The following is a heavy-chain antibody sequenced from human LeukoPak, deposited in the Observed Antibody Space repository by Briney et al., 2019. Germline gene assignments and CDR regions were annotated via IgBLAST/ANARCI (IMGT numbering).Heavy chain of an antibody. Sequence: GGSLRLSCVASGFTFSNAWMSCVRQAPGKGLEWVGRIKRRNDGGTTDYAAPVEGRFTISRDDSKDTLYLQMNSLKTEDTAGYYCTTSDFWSGYYFEVGQYGMDVWGQGTTVTVSS. CDR1: GFTFSNAW. CDR3: TTSDFWSGYYFEVGQYGMDV. V-gene: IGHV3-15*01. CDR2: IKRRNDGGTT. D-gene: IGHD3-3*01. J-gene: IGHJ6*02.